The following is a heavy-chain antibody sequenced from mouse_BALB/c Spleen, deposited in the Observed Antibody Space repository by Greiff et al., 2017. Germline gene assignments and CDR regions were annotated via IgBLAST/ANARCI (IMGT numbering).Heavy chain of an antibody. CDR3: ARSLPSGGFAY. D-gene: IGHD3-1*01. J-gene: IGHJ3*01. CDR2: ISSGSSTI. V-gene: IGHV5-17*02. Sequence: EVMLVESGGGLVQPGGSRKLSCAASGFTFSSFGMHWVRQAPEKGLEWVAYISSGSSTIYYADTVKGRFTISRDNPKNTLFLQMTSLRSEDTAMYYCARSLPSGGFAYWGQGTLVTVSA. CDR1: GFTFSSFG.